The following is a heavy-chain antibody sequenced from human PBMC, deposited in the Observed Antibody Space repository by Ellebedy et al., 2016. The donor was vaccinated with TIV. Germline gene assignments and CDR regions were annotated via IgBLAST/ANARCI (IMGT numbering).Heavy chain of an antibody. Sequence: GGSLRLSCAASGFTFSSYSMNWVRQAPGKGLEWVSNIRGSGSPTDYTDSVKGRFTISRDNAKKSLYLQMNSLRAEDTAVYYCARDHNWAFDYWGQGALVTVSS. CDR1: GFTFSSYS. CDR3: ARDHNWAFDY. D-gene: IGHD1-20*01. J-gene: IGHJ4*02. V-gene: IGHV3-48*01. CDR2: IRGSGSPT.